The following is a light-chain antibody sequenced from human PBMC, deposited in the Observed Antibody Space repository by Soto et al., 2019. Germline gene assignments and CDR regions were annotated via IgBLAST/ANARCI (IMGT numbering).Light chain of an antibody. CDR3: QQYGGSPRT. CDR1: QSINNNY. Sequence: EMLLTQSPGTLSLSPGERATLSCRASQSINNNYLAWYQQKRGQAPRLVIYGASSRATGIPDRFSGSGSGTDFTLTISRLEPEDFAVYYCQQYGGSPRTFGQGTKVEIK. J-gene: IGKJ1*01. V-gene: IGKV3-20*01. CDR2: GAS.